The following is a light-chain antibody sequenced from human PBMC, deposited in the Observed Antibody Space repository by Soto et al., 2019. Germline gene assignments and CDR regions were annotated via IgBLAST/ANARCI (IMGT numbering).Light chain of an antibody. Sequence: QSALTQPASVSGSPGQSITISCTGTSSDVGAYNYVSWYQQHPGKVPRLMIYEVSTRPSGLSNRFSGSKSGNTASLTISGHQAGDVGDYYCSAYTTSSTWVFGGGTKLTVL. CDR1: SSDVGAYNY. CDR2: EVS. V-gene: IGLV2-14*01. J-gene: IGLJ3*02. CDR3: SAYTTSSTWV.